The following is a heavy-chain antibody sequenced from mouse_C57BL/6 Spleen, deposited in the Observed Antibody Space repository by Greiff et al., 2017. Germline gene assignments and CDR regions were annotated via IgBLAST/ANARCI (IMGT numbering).Heavy chain of an antibody. CDR3: AYYYYGSRWFAY. V-gene: IGHV14-2*01. J-gene: IGHJ3*01. CDR2: IDPEDGET. Sequence: VQLQQSGAELVKPGASVKLSCTASGFNIKDYYMPWVKQRTEQGLEWIGRIDPEDGETKSAPNFQGKATITADKSSNTAYLPLSSLTSEDTAVYYWAYYYYGSRWFAYWGQGTLVTVSA. CDR1: GFNIKDYY. D-gene: IGHD1-1*01.